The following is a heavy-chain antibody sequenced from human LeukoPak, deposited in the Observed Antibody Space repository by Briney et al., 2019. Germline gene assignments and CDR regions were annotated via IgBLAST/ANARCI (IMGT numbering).Heavy chain of an antibody. CDR3: ARRFYSSGWYDDYFDY. CDR2: ISWNSGSI. D-gene: IGHD6-19*01. V-gene: IGHV3-9*01. Sequence: GGSLRLSCAASGFTFDDYAMHRVRQAPGKGLEWVSGISWNSGSIGYADSVKGRFTISRDNAKNSLYLQMNSLRAEDTAVYYCARRFYSSGWYDDYFDYWGQGTLVTVSS. J-gene: IGHJ4*02. CDR1: GFTFDDYA.